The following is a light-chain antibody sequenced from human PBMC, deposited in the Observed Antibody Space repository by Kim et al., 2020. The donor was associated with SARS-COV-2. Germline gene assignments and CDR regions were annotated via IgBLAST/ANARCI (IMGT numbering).Light chain of an antibody. J-gene: IGKJ4*01. CDR3: QQLNSYPLT. V-gene: IGKV1-9*01. Sequence: GDRVTITCRASQGISSYLAWYQQKPGKAPELLIYAASTLQSGVPSRFGGSGSGTDFTLTISSLQPEDFATYYCQQLNSYPLTFGGGTKVDIK. CDR1: QGISSY. CDR2: AAS.